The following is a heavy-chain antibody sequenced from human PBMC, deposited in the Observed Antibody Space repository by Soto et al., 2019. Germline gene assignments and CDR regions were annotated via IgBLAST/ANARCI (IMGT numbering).Heavy chain of an antibody. CDR2: MNPNSGNT. J-gene: IGHJ6*02. V-gene: IGHV1-8*01. CDR3: ARERKGMDV. Sequence: QMVQSGAEVKKPRASVKVACKASGYTFTRYDINWVRYATGQGLEWMGWMNPNSGNTGYAQKFQGRVTMTRNTSISTAYMELSSLRSEDTAVYYCARERKGMDVWGQGTTVTVSS. CDR1: GYTFTRYD.